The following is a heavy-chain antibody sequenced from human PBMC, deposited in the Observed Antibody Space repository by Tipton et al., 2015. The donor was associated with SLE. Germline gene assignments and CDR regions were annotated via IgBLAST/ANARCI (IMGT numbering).Heavy chain of an antibody. Sequence: TLSLTCTVSGGSISSSSYYWGWIRQPPGKGLEWIGSIYYSGSTYYNPSLKSRVTISVDTSKNQLSLRLSSVTAADTAVYYCARKGGMSWFDPWGQGTLVTVSS. J-gene: IGHJ5*02. CDR2: IYYSGST. V-gene: IGHV4-39*07. CDR3: ARKGGMSWFDP. CDR1: GGSISSSSYY.